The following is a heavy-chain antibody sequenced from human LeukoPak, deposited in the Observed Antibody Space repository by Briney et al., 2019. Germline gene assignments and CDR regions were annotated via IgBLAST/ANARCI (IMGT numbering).Heavy chain of an antibody. CDR1: GFTFNRCG. CDR3: AKDSSSTRSFDY. Sequence: PGGSLRLSCAASGFTFNRCGTHWVRQAPGKGLEWVTTISFDGSNKYYADSLKGRFTISRDNSKNALYLQMNSLRAEDSALYYCAKDSSSTRSFDYWGQGTLVTVSS. V-gene: IGHV3-30*18. J-gene: IGHJ4*02. D-gene: IGHD2-2*01. CDR2: ISFDGSNK.